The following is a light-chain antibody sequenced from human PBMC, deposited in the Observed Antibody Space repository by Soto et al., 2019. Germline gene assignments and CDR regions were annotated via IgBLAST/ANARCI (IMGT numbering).Light chain of an antibody. CDR2: EVS. V-gene: IGLV2-8*01. CDR1: SSDVGGYNY. Sequence: QSVLTQPPSASGSPGQSVTISCTGTSSDVGGYNYVSWYQQHPGKAPKFLIFEVSRRPSGVPDRFSGSKSGNTASLTVSGLQAEDEADYYCRSYAGSNNPVIFGGGTKLTVL. J-gene: IGLJ2*01. CDR3: RSYAGSNNPVI.